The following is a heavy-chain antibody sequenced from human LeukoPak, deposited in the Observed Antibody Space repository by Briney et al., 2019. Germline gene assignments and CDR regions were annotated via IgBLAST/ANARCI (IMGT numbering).Heavy chain of an antibody. CDR3: ATLIGTSLKADAFDI. V-gene: IGHV3-48*01. CDR2: ISSSSSTI. CDR1: GFTFSSYS. D-gene: IGHD2-2*01. J-gene: IGHJ3*02. Sequence: GGSLRLSCAASGFTFSSYSMNWVRQAPGKGLEWVSYISSSSSTIYYADSVKGRFTISRDNAKNSLYLQMNSLRAEDTAVYYCATLIGTSLKADAFDIWGQGTMVTVSS.